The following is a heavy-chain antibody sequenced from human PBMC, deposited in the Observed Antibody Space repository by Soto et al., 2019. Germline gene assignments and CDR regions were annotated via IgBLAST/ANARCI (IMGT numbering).Heavy chain of an antibody. Sequence: DVQLVQSGGGLVQPGGSLRLSCVGSGFSFSDHYMDWVRQAPGKGLEWVARIRKETNGYSTQYAASVKGRFTISRDDSKNSVYYQVNSLNTDDTAVYYCPRGGSYRPFDYWGQGTLVTVSS. V-gene: IGHV3-72*01. CDR3: PRGGSYRPFDY. CDR2: IRKETNGYST. D-gene: IGHD1-26*01. J-gene: IGHJ4*02. CDR1: GFSFSDHY.